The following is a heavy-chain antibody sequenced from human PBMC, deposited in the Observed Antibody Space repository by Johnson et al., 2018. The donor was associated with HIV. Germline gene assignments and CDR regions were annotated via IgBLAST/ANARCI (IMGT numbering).Heavy chain of an antibody. D-gene: IGHD1-7*01. CDR2: IGTAGDT. Sequence: YDMHWVRQATGKGLEWVSAIGTAGDTYYPDSVKGRFPIFRDNAKTSLYLQMNSLRAEDTAVYYCARGRKITGTVDAFDIWGQGTMVTVSP. CDR1: YD. J-gene: IGHJ3*02. V-gene: IGHV3-13*01. CDR3: ARGRKITGTVDAFDI.